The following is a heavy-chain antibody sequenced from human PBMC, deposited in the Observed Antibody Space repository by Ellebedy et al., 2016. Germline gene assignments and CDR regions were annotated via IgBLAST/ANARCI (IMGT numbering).Heavy chain of an antibody. CDR3: ARDAPRADYDSSDLMGAFDI. CDR1: GFTFSSYG. Sequence: GESLKISCAASGFTFSSYGMHWVRQAPGKGLEWVAVIWYDGSNKYYVDSVKGRFTISRDNSKNTLYLQMNSLRAEDTAVYYCARDAPRADYDSSDLMGAFDIWGQGTMVTVSS. J-gene: IGHJ3*02. D-gene: IGHD3-22*01. V-gene: IGHV3-33*01. CDR2: IWYDGSNK.